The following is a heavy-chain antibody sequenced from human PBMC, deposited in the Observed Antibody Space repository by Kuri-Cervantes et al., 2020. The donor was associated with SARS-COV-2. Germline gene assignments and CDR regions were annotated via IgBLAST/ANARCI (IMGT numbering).Heavy chain of an antibody. J-gene: IGHJ4*02. Sequence: SVKVSCKASGGTFSSYAISWVRQAPGQGLEWMGGIIPIFGTANYAQKFQGRVTITADESTSTAYMELRSLRSEDTVVYYCAGLTFYSLVPQWGQGTLVTVSS. V-gene: IGHV1-69*13. CDR2: IIPIFGTA. CDR1: GGTFSSYA. D-gene: IGHD6-13*01. CDR3: AGLTFYSLVPQ.